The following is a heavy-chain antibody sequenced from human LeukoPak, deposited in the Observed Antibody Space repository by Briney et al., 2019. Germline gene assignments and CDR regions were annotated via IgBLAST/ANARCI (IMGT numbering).Heavy chain of an antibody. V-gene: IGHV4-59*12. CDR1: GGSISSYY. CDR2: IYYSGST. Sequence: SETLSLTCTVSGGSISSYYWSWIRQPPGKGLEWIGYIYYSGSTNYNPSLKSRVTISVDTSKNQLSLKLSSVTAADTAVYYCARETFNYYDSSGYQYYFDYWGQGTLVTVSS. D-gene: IGHD3-22*01. CDR3: ARETFNYYDSSGYQYYFDY. J-gene: IGHJ4*02.